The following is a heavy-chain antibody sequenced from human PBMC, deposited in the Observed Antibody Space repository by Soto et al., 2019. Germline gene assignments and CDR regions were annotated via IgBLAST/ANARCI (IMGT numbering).Heavy chain of an antibody. CDR1: GFTFSSYG. D-gene: IGHD2-15*01. Sequence: GGSLRLSCAASGFTFSSYGMHWVRQAPGKGLEWVAVIWYDGSNKYYADSVKGRFTISRDNSKNTLYLQMNSLRAEDTAVYYCARDHLERGVVVVAAADYYYYYYMDVWGKGTTVTVSS. J-gene: IGHJ6*03. V-gene: IGHV3-33*01. CDR2: IWYDGSNK. CDR3: ARDHLERGVVVVAAADYYYYYYMDV.